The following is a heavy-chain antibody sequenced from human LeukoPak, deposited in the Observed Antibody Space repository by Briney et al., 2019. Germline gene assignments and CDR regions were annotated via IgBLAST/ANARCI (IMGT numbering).Heavy chain of an antibody. CDR2: NNHSGST. D-gene: IGHD2-8*01. V-gene: IGHV4-34*01. Sequence: SETLSLICAVYGGSFSGYYWSWIRQPPGKGLEWIGENNHSGSTNYNPSLKSRVTISVDTSKNQFSLKLSSVTAADTAVYYCARTLSYDNYYYYGMDVWGQGTTVTVSS. CDR3: ARTLSYDNYYYYGMDV. CDR1: GGSFSGYY. J-gene: IGHJ6*02.